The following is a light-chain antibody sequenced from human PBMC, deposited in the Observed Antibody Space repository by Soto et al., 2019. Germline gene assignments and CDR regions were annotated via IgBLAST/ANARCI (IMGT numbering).Light chain of an antibody. CDR2: GTS. V-gene: IGKV3D-7*01. Sequence: EIVLTQSPVTLSLSPGERATLSCRASQTVSRMYLSWFQQKPGQAPRLLIYGTSTRATGIPVRFSGSGSGTDFTLTISSLQPEYFAVYFCHQDFNLPWTFGQGTKADIK. CDR3: HQDFNLPWT. J-gene: IGKJ1*01. CDR1: QTVSRMY.